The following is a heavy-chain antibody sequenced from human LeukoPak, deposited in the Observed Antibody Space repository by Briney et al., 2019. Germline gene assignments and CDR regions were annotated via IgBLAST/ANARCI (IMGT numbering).Heavy chain of an antibody. D-gene: IGHD3-10*01. Sequence: PSETLSLTCTVSGGSISSYYWSWIRQPPGKGLEWIGEINHSGSTNYNPSLKSRVTISVDTSKNQFSLKLSSVTAADTAVYYCARGVELGNYYYYGMDVWGQGTTVTVSS. J-gene: IGHJ6*02. CDR2: INHSGST. V-gene: IGHV4-34*01. CDR1: GGSISSYY. CDR3: ARGVELGNYYYYGMDV.